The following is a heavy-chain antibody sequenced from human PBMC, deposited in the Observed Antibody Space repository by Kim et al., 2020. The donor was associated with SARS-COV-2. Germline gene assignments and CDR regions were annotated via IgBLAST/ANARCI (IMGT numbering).Heavy chain of an antibody. CDR3: ARGQPQFDH. V-gene: IGHV1-69*01. CDR2: GTA. J-gene: IGHJ4*02. Sequence: GTANYAKKFQGRVTITADESTSTTYMELSSLRSEDTAVYYCARGQPQFDHWGQGTLVTVSS.